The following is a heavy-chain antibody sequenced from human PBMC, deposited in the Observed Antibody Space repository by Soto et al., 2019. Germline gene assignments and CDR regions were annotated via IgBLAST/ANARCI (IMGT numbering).Heavy chain of an antibody. Sequence: GGSLRLSCAASGFTFSSYVMHWVRQAPGKGLECVALIWYDGSNKYYADSVKGRFTISRDNSKNTLYLQMNSLRAEDTAVYYCARVLGPYVNVFDIWGQGTMVTVSS. V-gene: IGHV3-33*01. CDR2: IWYDGSNK. D-gene: IGHD3-16*01. CDR1: GFTFSSYV. CDR3: ARVLGPYVNVFDI. J-gene: IGHJ3*02.